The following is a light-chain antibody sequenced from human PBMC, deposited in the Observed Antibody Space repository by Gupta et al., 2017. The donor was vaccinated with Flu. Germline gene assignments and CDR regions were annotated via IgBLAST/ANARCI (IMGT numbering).Light chain of an antibody. V-gene: IGLV4-60*03. CDR2: LEVSGRY. J-gene: IGLJ1*01. Sequence: QSVLSQSSSASASLASSVKLTCTLSTSHSIYTIAWHQQQPGKAPRYLMKLEVSGRYDRGSGIPDRFSGSSSGADRYLTISNVQSEDEADYFCETWGSDSGVFGAGTKLSVL. CDR1: TSHSIYT. CDR3: ETWGSDSGV.